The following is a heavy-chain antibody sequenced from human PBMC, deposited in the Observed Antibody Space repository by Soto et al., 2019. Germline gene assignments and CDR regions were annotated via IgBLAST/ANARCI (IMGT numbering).Heavy chain of an antibody. CDR1: GFPFSNAW. CDR3: TTLYDILTDDAFDI. CDR2: IKSKTDGGTT. Sequence: PGGSLRLSCTASGFPFSNAWMSWVRQAPGKGLEWVGRIKSKTDGGTTDYAAPVKGRFTISRDDSKNTLYLQMNSLKTEDTAVYYCTTLYDILTDDAFDIWGQGTMVTVSS. J-gene: IGHJ3*02. V-gene: IGHV3-15*01. D-gene: IGHD3-9*01.